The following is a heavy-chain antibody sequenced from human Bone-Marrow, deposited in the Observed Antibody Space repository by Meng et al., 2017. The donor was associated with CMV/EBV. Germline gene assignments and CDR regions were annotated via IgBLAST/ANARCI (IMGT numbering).Heavy chain of an antibody. Sequence: SVKVSCKASGGTFSSYAISWVRQAPGQGLEWMGGIIPIFGTANYAQKFQGRVTMTTDTSTSTAYMELRSLRSDDTAVYYCARDSYIVVVPAAIDYYGMDVWGQGTTVTVSS. CDR2: IIPIFGTA. J-gene: IGHJ6*02. D-gene: IGHD2-2*01. CDR3: ARDSYIVVVPAAIDYYGMDV. V-gene: IGHV1-69*05. CDR1: GGTFSSYA.